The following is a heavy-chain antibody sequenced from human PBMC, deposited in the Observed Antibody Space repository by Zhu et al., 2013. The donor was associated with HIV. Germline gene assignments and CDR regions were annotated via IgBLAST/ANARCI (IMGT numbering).Heavy chain of an antibody. V-gene: IGHV1-18*01. J-gene: IGHJ3*02. CDR2: ISAYNGNS. CDR3: AREVDDYSLGRLSSFDI. Sequence: QVQLVQSGAEVKKPGASVKVSCKASGYTFTSYGISWVRQAPGQGLEWMGWISAYNGNSNYAQKLQGRVTMTTDTSTSTAYMELRSLRSDDTAVYYCAREVDDYSLGRLSSFDIWGQGQVVTVSS. CDR1: GYTFTSYG. D-gene: IGHD3-16*01.